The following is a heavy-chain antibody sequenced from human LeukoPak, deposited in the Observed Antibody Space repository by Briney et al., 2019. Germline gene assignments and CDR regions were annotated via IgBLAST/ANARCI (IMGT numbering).Heavy chain of an antibody. J-gene: IGHJ4*02. CDR3: ARHQPGYSGYEALDY. Sequence: SETLSLTCIVSGGSISSYYWSWIRQPPGKGLEWIGYIYYSGSTNYNPSLKSRVTISVDTSKNQFSLKLSSVTAADTAVYYCARHQPGYSGYEALDYWGQGTLVTVSS. V-gene: IGHV4-59*08. D-gene: IGHD5-12*01. CDR1: GGSISSYY. CDR2: IYYSGST.